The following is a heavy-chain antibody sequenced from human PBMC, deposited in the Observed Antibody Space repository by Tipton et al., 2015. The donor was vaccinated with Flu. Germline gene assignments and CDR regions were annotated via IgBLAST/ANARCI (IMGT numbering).Heavy chain of an antibody. D-gene: IGHD2-15*01. V-gene: IGHV4-34*01. CDR2: INHSGST. CDR1: GGSFSGYY. J-gene: IGHJ4*02. CDR3: ARARIRGDCSGGSCPKGWYFDY. Sequence: TLSLTCAVYGGSFSGYYWSWIRQPPGKGLEWIGEINHSGSTNYNPSPKSRVTISVDTSKNQFSLKLRSVAAADTAVYYCARARIRGDCSGGSCPKGWYFDYWGQGTLVTVSS.